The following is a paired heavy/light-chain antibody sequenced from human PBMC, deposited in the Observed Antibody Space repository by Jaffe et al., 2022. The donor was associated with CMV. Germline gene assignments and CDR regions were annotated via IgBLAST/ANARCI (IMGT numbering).Light chain of an antibody. J-gene: IGKJ5*01. Sequence: EIVLTQSPATLSLSPGERATLSCRASESVSSYLAWYQQKPGQAPRLLIYDASNRATGIPSRFSGSGSGTDFTLTISSLESEDFADYYCQQRRDWPRVTFGQGTRLEIK. CDR1: ESVSSY. V-gene: IGKV3-11*01. CDR3: QQRRDWPRVT. CDR2: DAS.
Heavy chain of an antibody. CDR1: GFTFSGNG. CDR2: ISYDGRNQ. Sequence: QVHLVESGGGVVQPGRSLRLSCAASGFTFSGNGMHWIRQAPGKGLEWVGLISYDGRNQYYPDSVKDRFTISRDNSKNMLYLQMNNLRLEDTAVYYCANDWGLGGSGRYFDYWGQGTLVTVSS. D-gene: IGHD3-10*01. J-gene: IGHJ4*02. CDR3: ANDWGLGGSGRYFDY. V-gene: IGHV3-30*18.